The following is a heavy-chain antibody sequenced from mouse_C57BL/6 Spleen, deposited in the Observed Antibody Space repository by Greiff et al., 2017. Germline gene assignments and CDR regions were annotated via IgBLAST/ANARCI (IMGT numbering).Heavy chain of an antibody. CDR3: ARSVITTVVEGYAMDY. CDR2: INPNYGTT. V-gene: IGHV1-39*01. CDR1: GYSFTDYN. D-gene: IGHD1-1*01. Sequence: VQLQQSGPELVKPGASVKISCKASGYSFTDYNMNWVKQSNGKSLEWIGVINPNYGTTSYNQKFKGKATLTVDKSSSTAYMQLNSLTSEDSAGYYCARSVITTVVEGYAMDYWGQGTSVTVSS. J-gene: IGHJ4*01.